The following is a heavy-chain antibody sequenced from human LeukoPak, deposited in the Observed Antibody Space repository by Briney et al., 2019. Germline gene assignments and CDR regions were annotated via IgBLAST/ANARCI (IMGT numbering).Heavy chain of an antibody. CDR3: ARGGRDGYNYGDYFDY. J-gene: IGHJ4*02. CDR1: GYTFTSYD. Sequence: ASVKVSCKASGYTFTSYDINWVRQATGQGLEWMGWMNPNSGNTGYAQKFQGRVTITRNTSISTAYMELSSLRSEDTAVYYCARGGRDGYNYGDYFDYWDQGTLVTVSS. D-gene: IGHD5-24*01. V-gene: IGHV1-8*03. CDR2: MNPNSGNT.